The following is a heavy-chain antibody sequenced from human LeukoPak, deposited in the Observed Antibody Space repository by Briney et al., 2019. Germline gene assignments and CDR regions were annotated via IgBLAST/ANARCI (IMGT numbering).Heavy chain of an antibody. Sequence: PSQTLSLTCSVSGDTISSGNYYWSWIRQSAGKGLEWIGRIYTSGSTKYNPSLESRVTISIDTSKNQFSLKLSSMTAANTAVYYCAGGWISNGEDFQHWGQGTLITVSS. CDR2: IYTSGST. CDR1: GDTISSGNYY. D-gene: IGHD2-8*01. V-gene: IGHV4-61*02. J-gene: IGHJ1*01. CDR3: AGGWISNGEDFQH.